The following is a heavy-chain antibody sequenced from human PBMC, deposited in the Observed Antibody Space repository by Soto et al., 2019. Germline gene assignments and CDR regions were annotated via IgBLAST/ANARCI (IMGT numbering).Heavy chain of an antibody. CDR3: EVTTGY. V-gene: IGHV1-8*01. J-gene: IGHJ4*02. CDR2: MSPDSGKS. D-gene: IGHD2-21*02. CDR1: GYTFTDYD. Sequence: QVQVVQSRAEVKKPGASVKVSCKTSGYTFTDYDINWVRQAPGQGLEWMGWMSPDSGKSGYAQQFRGRVSMTSNTSISTAYMELSSLRSEDTAAYYCEVTTGYWGQGTMVTVSS.